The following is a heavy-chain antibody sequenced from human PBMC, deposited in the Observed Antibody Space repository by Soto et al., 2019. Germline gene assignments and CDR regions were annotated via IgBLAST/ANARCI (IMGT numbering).Heavy chain of an antibody. CDR1: GLTVSNNY. J-gene: IGHJ5*02. Sequence: GGSLRLSCAASGLTVSNNYMSWVRQAPGKGLEWVSIIYSGGNTYYADSVKGRFTISRDNSKNTLYLQMNSLTAEDTAVYYCARYGYNSYWFATWGQGTLVTVSS. CDR3: ARYGYNSYWFAT. D-gene: IGHD5-18*01. CDR2: IYSGGNT. V-gene: IGHV3-53*01.